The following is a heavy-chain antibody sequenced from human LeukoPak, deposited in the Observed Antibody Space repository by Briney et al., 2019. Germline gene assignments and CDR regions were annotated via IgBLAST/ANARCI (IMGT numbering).Heavy chain of an antibody. CDR2: IYTSGST. Sequence: SETLSLTCTVSGGSISVYYGSWIRQPAGKGLEWIGRIYTSGSTNYNPSLKSRVTISLDKSKNQFSLTLSSVTAVDTAVYYCARILFGSTSPTRHYYYMDVWGKGATVTVSS. D-gene: IGHD2-2*01. V-gene: IGHV4-4*07. CDR1: GGSISVYY. J-gene: IGHJ6*03. CDR3: ARILFGSTSPTRHYYYMDV.